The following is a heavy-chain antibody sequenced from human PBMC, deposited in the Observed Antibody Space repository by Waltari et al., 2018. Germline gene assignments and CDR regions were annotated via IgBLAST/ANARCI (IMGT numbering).Heavy chain of an antibody. D-gene: IGHD3-10*01. CDR1: CASITSGNFF. V-gene: IGHV4-61*02. Sequence: QVQLQESGPRLVKPSQTLSLTCTVSCASITSGNFFWNWSRQPAGKGLEWIGRIFNPEATNYNPSLDSRVTISLDTSKNLFSLEMTSVTDADTAVYYCARGSGSGTYYNDYFVSWGQGALVTVSS. CDR3: ARGSGSGTYYNDYFVS. CDR2: IFNPEAT. J-gene: IGHJ4*02.